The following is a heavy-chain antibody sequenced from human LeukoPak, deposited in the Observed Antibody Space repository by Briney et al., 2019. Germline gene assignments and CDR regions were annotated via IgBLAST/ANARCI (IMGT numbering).Heavy chain of an antibody. CDR1: GYTFTSYY. J-gene: IGHJ4*02. CDR2: MNPNSGNT. Sequence: GASVKVSCKASGYTFTSYYIHWVRQAPGQGLEWMGWMNPNSGNTGYAQKFQGRVTITRNTSISTAYMELSSLRSEDTAVYYCARGPRLGSSGYFLYWGQGTLVTVSS. V-gene: IGHV1-8*03. CDR3: ARGPRLGSSGYFLY. D-gene: IGHD3-22*01.